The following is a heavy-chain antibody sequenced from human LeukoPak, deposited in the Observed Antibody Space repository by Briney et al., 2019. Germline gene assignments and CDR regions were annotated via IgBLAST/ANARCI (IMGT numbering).Heavy chain of an antibody. CDR2: IYYSGST. Sequence: SETLSLTCTVSGGSISSYYWSWIRQPPGKGLEWIGYIYYSGSTNYNPSLKSRVTMSVDTSKNQFSLKLSSVTAADTAVYYCARAITIWDYWGQGTLVTASS. J-gene: IGHJ4*02. CDR3: ARAITIWDY. V-gene: IGHV4-59*12. CDR1: GGSISSYY. D-gene: IGHD3-9*01.